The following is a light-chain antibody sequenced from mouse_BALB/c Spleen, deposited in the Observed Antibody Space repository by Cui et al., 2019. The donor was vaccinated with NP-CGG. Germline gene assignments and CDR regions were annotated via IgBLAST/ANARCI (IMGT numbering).Light chain of an antibody. V-gene: IGLV1*01. Sequence: QAVLTQESALTTSPGETVTLTCRSSTGTVTTSNSANWVQEKPVHLFTGLIGGTNNRAPGVPARFSGSLIGDKAALTITGAQTEDEAIYFCALWYSNHWVFGGGTKLTVL. CDR3: ALWYSNHWV. CDR1: TGTVTTSNS. J-gene: IGLJ1*01. CDR2: GTN.